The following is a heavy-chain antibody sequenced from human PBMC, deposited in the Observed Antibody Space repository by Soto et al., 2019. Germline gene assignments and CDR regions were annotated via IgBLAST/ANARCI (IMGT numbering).Heavy chain of an antibody. Sequence: EVQLVESGGALVEPGGSLTLSCAASGFAFSSAWMNWVRQAPGKGLEWVGRVRSNADGGTADYAAPVRGRFTFSRDDSKNTLFLQISSLRTEDTAVYYCTTSISGLVTGHWGQGTLVTVSS. CDR3: TTSISGLVTGH. J-gene: IGHJ4*02. CDR2: VRSNADGGTA. D-gene: IGHD3-3*01. CDR1: GFAFSSAW. V-gene: IGHV3-15*07.